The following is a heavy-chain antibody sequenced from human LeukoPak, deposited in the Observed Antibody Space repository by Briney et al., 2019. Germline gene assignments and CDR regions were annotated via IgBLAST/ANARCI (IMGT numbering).Heavy chain of an antibody. CDR3: ARGGTSCYGCIFGFDP. CDR1: GGTFSSYA. Sequence: ASVKVSCKASGGTFSSYAISWVRQAPGQGLEWMGWISAYNGNTNYAQKLQGRVTMTTDTSTSTAYMELRSLRSDDTAVYYCARGGTSCYGCIFGFDPWGQGTLVTVSS. D-gene: IGHD2-2*01. CDR2: ISAYNGNT. V-gene: IGHV1-18*01. J-gene: IGHJ5*02.